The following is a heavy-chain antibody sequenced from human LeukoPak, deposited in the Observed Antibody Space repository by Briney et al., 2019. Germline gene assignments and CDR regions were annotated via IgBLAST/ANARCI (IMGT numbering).Heavy chain of an antibody. CDR3: ARGYYFDSSGYYYDYFNY. V-gene: IGHV4-59*01. CDR1: GGSISSYY. D-gene: IGHD3-22*01. CDR2: IYSSGST. J-gene: IGHJ4*02. Sequence: KPSETLSLTCTVSGGSISSYYWSWIRQPPGKGLEWIGYIYSSGSTNYNPSLKSRVTISVDTSKNQFSLKLSSVTAADTAVYYCARGYYFDSSGYYYDYFNYWGQGTLVTVSS.